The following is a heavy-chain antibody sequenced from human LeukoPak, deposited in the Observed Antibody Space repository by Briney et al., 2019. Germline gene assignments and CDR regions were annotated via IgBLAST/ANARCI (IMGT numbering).Heavy chain of an antibody. D-gene: IGHD3-9*01. J-gene: IGHJ4*02. CDR3: ARDFDYDVLTGLGFDY. Sequence: ASVTVSCKASGYTFTSYGISWVRQAPGQGLEWMGWISAYNGNTNYAQKLQGRVTMTTDTSTSTAYMELRSLRSDDTAVYYCARDFDYDVLTGLGFDYWGQGTLVTVSS. V-gene: IGHV1-18*01. CDR1: GYTFTSYG. CDR2: ISAYNGNT.